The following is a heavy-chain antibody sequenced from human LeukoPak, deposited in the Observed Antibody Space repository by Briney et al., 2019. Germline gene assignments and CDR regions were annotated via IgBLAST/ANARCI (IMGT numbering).Heavy chain of an antibody. CDR3: GGNNFYYFAY. CDR1: GGPISSGTYY. J-gene: IGHJ4*02. CDR2: FYYTGTT. Sequence: SETLSLTCTVSGGPISSGTYYWGWIRQPPGKGLEWIGSFYYTGTTYYNPSLKSRVTISVETSKNQFSLKLTSVTAADTAVYYCGGNNFYYFAYWGQGSLVTVSS. V-gene: IGHV4-39*01. D-gene: IGHD5-24*01.